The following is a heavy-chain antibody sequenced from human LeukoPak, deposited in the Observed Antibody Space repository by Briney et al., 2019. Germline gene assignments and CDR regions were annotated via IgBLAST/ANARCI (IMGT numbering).Heavy chain of an antibody. CDR2: FAPEDGQT. Sequence: GASVKVSCKVSGYSLTELSMHWVRQAPGEGLEWMGGFAPEDGQTIYAQKFQGRLTMTEDTSTDTAYMDLSSLSSDDTAIYYCTTGQGAISDDDYWGQGTLATVSS. J-gene: IGHJ4*02. D-gene: IGHD4/OR15-4a*01. CDR3: TTGQGAISDDDY. V-gene: IGHV1-24*01. CDR1: GYSLTELS.